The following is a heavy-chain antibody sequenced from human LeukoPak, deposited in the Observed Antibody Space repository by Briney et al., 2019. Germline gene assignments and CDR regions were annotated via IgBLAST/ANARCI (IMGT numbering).Heavy chain of an antibody. Sequence: SETLSLXCTVSGGSISSSSYYWVWIRQPPGKGLEWIGSIYYSGSTYYNPSLKSRVTISVDTSKNQFSLKLSSVTAADTAVYYCARLNPPYGDYGDAFDIWGQGTMVTVSS. J-gene: IGHJ3*02. CDR2: IYYSGST. CDR3: ARLNPPYGDYGDAFDI. CDR1: GGSISSSSYY. V-gene: IGHV4-39*01. D-gene: IGHD4-17*01.